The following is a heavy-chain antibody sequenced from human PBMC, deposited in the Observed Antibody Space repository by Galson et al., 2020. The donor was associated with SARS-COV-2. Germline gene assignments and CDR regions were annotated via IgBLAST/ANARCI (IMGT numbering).Heavy chain of an antibody. J-gene: IGHJ4*02. CDR1: GFTFSSYG. Sequence: SCAASGFTFSSYGMHWVRQAPGKGLEWVAVISYDGSNKYYSDSVKGRFTISRDNSKNTLYLQMNSLRTEDTAVYYCAKDQGGYWYWGFDYWGQGTLVTVSS. CDR3: AKDQGGYWYWGFDY. V-gene: IGHV3-30*18. D-gene: IGHD3-16*01. CDR2: ISYDGSNK.